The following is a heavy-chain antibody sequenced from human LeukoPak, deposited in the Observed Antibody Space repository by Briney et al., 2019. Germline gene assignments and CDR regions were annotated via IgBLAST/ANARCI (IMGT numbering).Heavy chain of an antibody. CDR1: GYSFISYW. V-gene: IGHV5-10-1*01. J-gene: IGHJ4*02. D-gene: IGHD3-9*01. CDR2: IDPSDSYT. CDR3: ARQTPQGLRYFDWFRRPRVLHFDY. Sequence: GDSLKISCKGSGYSFISYWISWVRQMPGKGLEWMGRIDPSDSYTNYSPSFQGHVTISADKSISTAYLQWSSLKASDTAMYYCARQTPQGLRYFDWFRRPRVLHFDYWGQGTLVTVSS.